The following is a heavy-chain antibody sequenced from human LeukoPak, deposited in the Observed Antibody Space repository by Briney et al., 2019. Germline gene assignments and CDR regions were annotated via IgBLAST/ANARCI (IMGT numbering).Heavy chain of an antibody. CDR2: IYYSGST. J-gene: IGHJ3*02. CDR1: GGSISNYY. D-gene: IGHD3-22*01. CDR3: AREGQYYYDSSGYPGAFDI. V-gene: IGHV4-59*01. Sequence: SETLSLTCTVSGGSISNYYWTWVRQPPGKGLEWIGYIYYSGSTNYNPSLKSRVTISVDTSKNQFSLKLSSVTAADTAVYYCAREGQYYYDSSGYPGAFDIWGQGTMVTVSS.